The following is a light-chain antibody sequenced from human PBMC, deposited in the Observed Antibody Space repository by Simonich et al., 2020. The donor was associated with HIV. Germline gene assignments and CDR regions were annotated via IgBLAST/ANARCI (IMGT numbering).Light chain of an antibody. CDR2: GAS. CDR3: QQSYNWPRT. V-gene: IGKV3-15*01. J-gene: IGKJ1*01. CDR1: QSVSSN. Sequence: EIVMTQSPATLSVSPGERATLSCRASQSVSSNLAGYQQKPGQAPRLLIYGASTRATGIPARFSGSGSGTEFTLTISSLQSEDFAVYYCQQSYNWPRTFGQGTRVEIK.